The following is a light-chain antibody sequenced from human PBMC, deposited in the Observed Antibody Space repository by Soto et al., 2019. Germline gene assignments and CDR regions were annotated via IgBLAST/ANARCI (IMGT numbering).Light chain of an antibody. CDR1: QSFSSAY. CDR3: QQYDSSPRT. J-gene: IGKJ1*01. CDR2: GAS. Sequence: EIVLTQSPGTLSLFPGERATFSCRASQSFSSAYLAWYQQNPGQAPRLLIYGASNRATGIPDRFSGSGSGTDFTLTISRLEPEDSAVYYCQQYDSSPRTFGQGTKVEI. V-gene: IGKV3-20*01.